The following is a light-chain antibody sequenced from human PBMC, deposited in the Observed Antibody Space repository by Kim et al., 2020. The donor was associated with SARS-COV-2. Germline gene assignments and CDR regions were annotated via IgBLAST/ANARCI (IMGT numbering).Light chain of an antibody. CDR3: QQYNNWPPLT. Sequence: SPGERATLSCRACQSVSSNVAWYQQRPGQAPRLLIYGASTRATGIPARFSGSGSGTEFTLTISSLQSEDFAVYYCQQYNNWPPLTFGGGTKVEIK. CDR2: GAS. V-gene: IGKV3-15*01. J-gene: IGKJ4*01. CDR1: QSVSSN.